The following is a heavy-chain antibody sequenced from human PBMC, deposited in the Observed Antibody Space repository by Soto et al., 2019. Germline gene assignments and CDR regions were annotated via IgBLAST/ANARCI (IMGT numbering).Heavy chain of an antibody. CDR1: GFTFSNAW. V-gene: IGHV3-15*07. CDR3: TTDPTGLYCGGGSCYPHLNFDY. D-gene: IGHD2-15*01. Sequence: EVQLVESGGGLVKPGGSLRLSCAASGFTFSNAWMNWVRQAPGKGLEWVGRIKSKTDGGTTDYAAPVKGRFTISRADSKNTLYLQMNSLKTEDAAVYYCTTDPTGLYCGGGSCYPHLNFDYWGQGTLVTVSS. J-gene: IGHJ4*02. CDR2: IKSKTDGGTT.